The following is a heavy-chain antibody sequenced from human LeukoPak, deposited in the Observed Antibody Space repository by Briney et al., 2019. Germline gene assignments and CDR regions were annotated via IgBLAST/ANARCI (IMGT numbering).Heavy chain of an antibody. V-gene: IGHV3-21*01. CDR1: GFTFSSYS. Sequence: GGSLRLSCAASGFTFSSYSMNWVCQAPGKGLEWVSSISSSSSYIYYADSVKGRFTISRDNAKNSLYLQMNSLRAEDTAVYYCARDGGVGMGAYYYYYMDVWGKGTTVTISS. J-gene: IGHJ6*03. D-gene: IGHD3-16*01. CDR2: ISSSSSYI. CDR3: ARDGGVGMGAYYYYYMDV.